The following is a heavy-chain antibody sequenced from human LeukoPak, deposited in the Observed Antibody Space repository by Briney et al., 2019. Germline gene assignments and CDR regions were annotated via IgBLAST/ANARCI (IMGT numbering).Heavy chain of an antibody. V-gene: IGHV4-31*02. CDR2: ISYRGST. J-gene: IGHJ4*02. CDR1: GSSISNSGGFY. CDR3: ARISQSSGGFYY. Sequence: TPSQTLSLTCTVSGSSISNSGGFYWSWIRQHPGDGLEWIGFISYRGSTYYNPSLKSRVSMSVDTSRSQFSLRLTSVTDEDTAVYYCARISQSSGGFYYWGQGTLVTVSS. D-gene: IGHD2-15*01.